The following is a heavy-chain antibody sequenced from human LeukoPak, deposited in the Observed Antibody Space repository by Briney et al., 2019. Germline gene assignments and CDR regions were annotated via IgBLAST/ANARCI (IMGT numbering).Heavy chain of an antibody. Sequence: QPGGSLRLSCAASRFIFSNYAMHWVRQAPGKGLDWVAVISHHGRDQFYADSVKGRFTISRDSSKDTLYLQMNSLRTEDTAVYYCVRQDCSGGSCYLDYWGQGTLVTVSS. CDR3: VRQDCSGGSCYLDY. CDR2: ISHHGRDQ. D-gene: IGHD2-15*01. V-gene: IGHV3-30*04. CDR1: RFIFSNYA. J-gene: IGHJ4*02.